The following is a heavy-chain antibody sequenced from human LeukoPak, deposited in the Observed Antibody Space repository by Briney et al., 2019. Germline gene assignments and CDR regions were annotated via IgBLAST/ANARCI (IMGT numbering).Heavy chain of an antibody. D-gene: IGHD3-3*01. CDR2: IYTSGST. J-gene: IGHJ6*03. CDR1: GGSMSSGSYY. V-gene: IGHV4-39*01. CDR3: ARHGRLFEWCMDV. Sequence: SETLSLTCSVSGGSMSSGSYYWGWIRQPPGKGLEWIGSIYTSGSTYHNPSLRSRLTTSVDTSKNQFSLKLSSVTAADTAVYYCARHGRLFEWCMDVWGKGTTVTVSS.